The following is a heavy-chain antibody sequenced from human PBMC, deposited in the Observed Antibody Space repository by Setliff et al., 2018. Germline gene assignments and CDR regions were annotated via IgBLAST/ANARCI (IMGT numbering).Heavy chain of an antibody. CDR2: IWYDGSNK. CDR1: GFTFSSYG. J-gene: IGHJ4*02. CDR3: AKDLSAAGIFDY. Sequence: GGSLRLSCAASGFTFSSYGMHWVRQAPGKGLEWVAVIWYDGSNKYYADSVKGRFTISRDNSKNTLYLQMNSLRAEDTAVHYCAKDLSAAGIFDYWGQGTLVTVSS. V-gene: IGHV3-30*02. D-gene: IGHD6-25*01.